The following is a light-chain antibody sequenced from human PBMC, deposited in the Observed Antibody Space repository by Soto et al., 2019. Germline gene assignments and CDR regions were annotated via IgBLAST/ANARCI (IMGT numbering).Light chain of an antibody. V-gene: IGKV1-5*01. CDR3: QQYNNWPPIT. CDR2: AAS. Sequence: IQTAQVSSTPCASLGARVTNTFPVSQSISSWLAWFQQKPGKAPKLLIYAASSLQSGVPSRFSGSGSGTEFTLTISSLQSEDFAVYYCQQYNNWPPITFGQGTRLEI. J-gene: IGKJ5*01. CDR1: QSISSW.